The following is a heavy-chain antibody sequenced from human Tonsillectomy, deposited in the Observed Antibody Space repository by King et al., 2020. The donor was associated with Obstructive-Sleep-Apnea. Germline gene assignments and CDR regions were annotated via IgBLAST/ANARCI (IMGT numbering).Heavy chain of an antibody. D-gene: IGHD3-10*01. V-gene: IGHV5-51*01. CDR2: IYPGHSAT. J-gene: IGHJ2*01. Sequence: QLVQSGAEVKKPGESLRVSCEGSGYSFISHWIGWVRQVPGKGLEWMGIIYPGHSATRYSPSFQGHVSFSADESITTAYLQWTSLKTSDTAVYYCARMAGWGDGPGPDWYFDIWGRGTLITVSS. CDR1: GYSFISHW. CDR3: ARMAGWGDGPGPDWYFDI.